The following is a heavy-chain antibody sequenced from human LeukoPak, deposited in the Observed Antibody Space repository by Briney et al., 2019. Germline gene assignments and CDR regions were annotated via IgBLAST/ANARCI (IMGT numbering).Heavy chain of an antibody. CDR1: GFTFSSYA. CDR3: AKELVAGTRTAYYFDY. V-gene: IGHV3-30-3*01. J-gene: IGHJ4*02. CDR2: ISYDGSNK. D-gene: IGHD6-19*01. Sequence: PGGSLRLSCAASGFTFSSYAMHWVRQAPGKGLEWVAVISYDGSNKYYADSVKGRFTISRDNSKNTLYLQMNSLRAEDTAVYYCAKELVAGTRTAYYFDYWGQGTLVTVSS.